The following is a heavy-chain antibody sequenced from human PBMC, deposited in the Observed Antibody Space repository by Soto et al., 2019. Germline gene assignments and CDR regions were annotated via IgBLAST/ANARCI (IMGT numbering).Heavy chain of an antibody. CDR1: GFTLSGFD. CDR3: TRRYCSGGGCYSDFDY. Sequence: EVQPVESGGGLVQPGGSLKLSCAASGFTLSGFDIHWVRQASGEGLEWVGRIKTKVESYATELAASVKGRFTISRDDPKNTAYLEMNSLKTEDTAVYYCTRRYCSGGGCYSDFDYWGQGALVTVSS. D-gene: IGHD2-15*01. V-gene: IGHV3-73*01. CDR2: IKTKVESYAT. J-gene: IGHJ4*02.